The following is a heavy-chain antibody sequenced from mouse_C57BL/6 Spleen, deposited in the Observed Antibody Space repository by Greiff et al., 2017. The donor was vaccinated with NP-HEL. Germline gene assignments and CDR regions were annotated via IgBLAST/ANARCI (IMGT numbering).Heavy chain of an antibody. CDR2: INPSNGGT. J-gene: IGHJ2*01. CDR3: ARSDGYPYYFDY. V-gene: IGHV1-53*01. CDR1: GYTFTSYW. D-gene: IGHD2-3*01. Sequence: VQLQQSGTELVKPGASVKLSCKASGYTFTSYWMHWVKQRPGHGLEWIGNINPSNGGTNYNEKFKSKATLTVDKSSSTAYMQLSSLTSEDSAVYYCARSDGYPYYFDYWGQGTTLTVSS.